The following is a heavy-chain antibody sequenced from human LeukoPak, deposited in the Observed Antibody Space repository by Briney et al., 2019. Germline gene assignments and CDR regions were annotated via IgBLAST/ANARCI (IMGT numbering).Heavy chain of an antibody. Sequence: PSEALSLTCAVYGGSFSGYHWSWIRQPPGKGLEWIGEINHSGSTNYNPSLKSRVTISVDTSKNQFSLKLSSVTAADTAVYYCARYHYDFWSGPVNYWYFDLWGRGTLVTVSS. D-gene: IGHD3-3*01. V-gene: IGHV4-34*01. CDR1: GGSFSGYH. CDR2: INHSGST. J-gene: IGHJ2*01. CDR3: ARYHYDFWSGPVNYWYFDL.